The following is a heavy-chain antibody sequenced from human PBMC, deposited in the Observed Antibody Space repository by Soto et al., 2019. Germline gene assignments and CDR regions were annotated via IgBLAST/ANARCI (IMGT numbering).Heavy chain of an antibody. CDR2: IYYSGST. CDR1: GGSISSGDYY. D-gene: IGHD3-10*01. Sequence: PSETLSLTCTVSGGSISSGDYYWSWIRQPPGKGLEWIGYIYYSGSTYYNPSLKSRVTISVDTSKNQFSLKLSSVTAADTAVYYCARVGSGSYYYGMDVWGQGTTVTVSS. CDR3: ARVGSGSYYYGMDV. V-gene: IGHV4-30-4*01. J-gene: IGHJ6*02.